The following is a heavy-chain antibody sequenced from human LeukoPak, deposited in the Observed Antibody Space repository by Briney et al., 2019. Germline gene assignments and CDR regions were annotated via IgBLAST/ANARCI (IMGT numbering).Heavy chain of an antibody. V-gene: IGHV3-30*18. Sequence: PGGSLRLSCAASGSTFSSYGMHWVRQAPGKGLEWVAVISYDGSNKYYADSVKGRFNISRDNSKNTLYMQMNSLRAEDTAVYYCAKEMWEYSGYDSTFDIWGQGTMVTVSS. CDR1: GSTFSSYG. CDR3: AKEMWEYSGYDSTFDI. J-gene: IGHJ3*02. CDR2: ISYDGSNK. D-gene: IGHD5-12*01.